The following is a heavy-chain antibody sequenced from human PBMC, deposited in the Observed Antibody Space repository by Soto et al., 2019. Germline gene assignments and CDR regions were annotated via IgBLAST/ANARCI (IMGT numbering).Heavy chain of an antibody. CDR1: GYSFTSYW. CDR3: AGSEYSSSAGYWFDP. CDR2: IDPSDSYT. Sequence: GEYLKISCKGSGYSFTSYWISWVRQMPGKGLEWMGRIDPSDSYTNYSPSFQGHVTISADKSISTAYLQWSSLKASDTAMYYCAGSEYSSSAGYWFDPWGQGTLVTVSS. J-gene: IGHJ5*02. D-gene: IGHD6-6*01. V-gene: IGHV5-10-1*01.